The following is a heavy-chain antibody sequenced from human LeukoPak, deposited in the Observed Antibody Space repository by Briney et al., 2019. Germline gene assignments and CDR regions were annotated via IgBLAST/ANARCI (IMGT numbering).Heavy chain of an antibody. J-gene: IGHJ4*02. CDR3: ARRGGSYPYSFDY. CDR1: GGSISSYY. Sequence: SETLSLTCTVSGGSISSYYWSWIRQPPGKGLEWIGYIYYSGSTNYNPSLKSRVTISVDTSKNQFSLKLSSVTAADTAVYYCARRGGSYPYSFDYWGQGALVTVSS. CDR2: IYYSGST. D-gene: IGHD1-26*01. V-gene: IGHV4-59*01.